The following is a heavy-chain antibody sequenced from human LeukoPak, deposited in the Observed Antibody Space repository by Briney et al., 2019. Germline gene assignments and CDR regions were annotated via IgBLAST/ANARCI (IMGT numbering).Heavy chain of an antibody. V-gene: IGHV4-39*07. CDR2: LYYSGST. D-gene: IGHD3-16*01. CDR3: ARGEFDGGVYFDY. CDR1: GDSISSSTYY. J-gene: IGHJ4*02. Sequence: SETLSLTCIVSGDSISSSTYYWGWIRQPPGKGLEWIGTLYYSGSTGYNPSLKSRVTISADTSKNQFSLKLSSVTAADTAVYYCARGEFDGGVYFDYWGQGTLVTVSS.